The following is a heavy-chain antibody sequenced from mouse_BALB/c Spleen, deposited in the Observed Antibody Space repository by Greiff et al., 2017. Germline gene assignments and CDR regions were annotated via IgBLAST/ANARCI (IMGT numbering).Heavy chain of an antibody. CDR3: ARGTTVVGDD. V-gene: IGHV14-1*02. CDR1: GFNIKDYY. J-gene: IGHJ2*01. D-gene: IGHD1-1*01. Sequence: VQLQQSGAELVRPGALVKLSCKASGFNIKDYYMHWVKQRPEQGLEWIGWIDPENGNTIYDPKFQGKASITADTSSNTAYLQLSSLTSEDTAVYYGARGTTVVGDDWGQGTTLTVAS. CDR2: IDPENGNT.